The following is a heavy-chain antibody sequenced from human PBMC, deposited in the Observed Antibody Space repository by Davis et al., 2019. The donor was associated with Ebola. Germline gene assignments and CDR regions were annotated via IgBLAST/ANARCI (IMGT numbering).Heavy chain of an antibody. J-gene: IGHJ4*02. CDR2: ISYDGSNK. CDR3: AKDLFWWSASDV. Sequence: GESLKISCAASGFTFSSYGMHWVRQAPGKGLEWVAVISYDGSNKYYAHSVKGRFTISRDDSKNTLYLQMNSLRGEDTAIYYCAKDLFWWSASDVWGQGALVTVSS. D-gene: IGHD2-8*02. CDR1: GFTFSSYG. V-gene: IGHV3-30*18.